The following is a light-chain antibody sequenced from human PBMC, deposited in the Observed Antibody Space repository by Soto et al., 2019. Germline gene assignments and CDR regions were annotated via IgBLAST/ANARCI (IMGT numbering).Light chain of an antibody. CDR2: DAS. CDR3: QQRSHGLT. Sequence: DIVLTQSPGTLSLSPGDRATLSCRASQSVSNYVAWYQQRPGQAPRLLIYDASNRATGIPVRFSDSGSGTDFTLTISSLEPEDFAVYYCQQRSHGLTFGGGTKVEIK. J-gene: IGKJ4*01. V-gene: IGKV3-11*01. CDR1: QSVSNY.